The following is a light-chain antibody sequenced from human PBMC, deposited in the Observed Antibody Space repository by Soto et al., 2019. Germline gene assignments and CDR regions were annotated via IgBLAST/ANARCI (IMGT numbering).Light chain of an antibody. V-gene: IGKV3-20*01. CDR2: GAS. J-gene: IGKJ1*01. CDR1: QSVSNNY. Sequence: EIVLTQSPGTLSLSPGERATLSCRASQSVSNNYLAWYQQKPGQPLRLLIYGASTRATGIPARFSGSGSGTEFTLTISSLQSVDFAVYSCQYYGSSSTFGQGTKVDIK. CDR3: QYYGSSST.